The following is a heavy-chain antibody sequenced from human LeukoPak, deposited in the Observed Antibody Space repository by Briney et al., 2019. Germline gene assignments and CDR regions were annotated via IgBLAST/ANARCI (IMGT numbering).Heavy chain of an antibody. CDR1: GYTFTGYY. Sequence: GASVKVSCKASGYTFTGYYMHWVRQAPGQGLEWMGWINPNSGGTNYAQKFQGRVTMTRDTSISTAYMELSRLRSDDTAVYYCARIGRRLYCSGGSCYSALGYWGQGTLVTVSS. D-gene: IGHD2-15*01. CDR3: ARIGRRLYCSGGSCYSALGY. V-gene: IGHV1-2*02. CDR2: INPNSGGT. J-gene: IGHJ4*02.